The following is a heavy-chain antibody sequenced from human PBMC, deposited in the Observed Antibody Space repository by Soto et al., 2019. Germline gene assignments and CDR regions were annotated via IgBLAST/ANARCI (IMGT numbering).Heavy chain of an antibody. CDR3: AMGCSGGSCYSSYYYGMDV. CDR2: INAGNGNT. J-gene: IGHJ6*02. Sequence: ASVKVSCKASGYTFTSYAMHWVRQAPGQRLEWVGWINAGNGNTKYSQKFQGRVTITRDTSASTAYMELSSLRSEDTAVYYCAMGCSGGSCYSSYYYGMDVWGQGTTVTVSS. V-gene: IGHV1-3*01. D-gene: IGHD2-15*01. CDR1: GYTFTSYA.